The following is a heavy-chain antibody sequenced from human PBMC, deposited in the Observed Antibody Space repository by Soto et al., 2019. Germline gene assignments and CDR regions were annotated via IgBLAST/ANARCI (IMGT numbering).Heavy chain of an antibody. J-gene: IGHJ6*02. D-gene: IGHD6-13*01. Sequence: SVKVSFKASGYTLTSYGISWLLHARGQGLELMGWISAYNGNTNYAQKLQGRVTMTTDTSTSTAYMELRSLRSDDTAVYYCAREGSSPQSGYYYYYGMDVWGQGTTVTVSS. V-gene: IGHV1-18*04. CDR2: ISAYNGNT. CDR1: GYTLTSYG. CDR3: AREGSSPQSGYYYYYGMDV.